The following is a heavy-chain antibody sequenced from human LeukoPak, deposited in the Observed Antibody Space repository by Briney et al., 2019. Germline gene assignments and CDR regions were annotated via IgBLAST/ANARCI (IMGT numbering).Heavy chain of an antibody. CDR3: ARHYEMATGWFDP. D-gene: IGHD5-24*01. V-gene: IGHV4-61*02. CDR1: GGSVTSGSYY. J-gene: IGHJ5*02. CDR2: IYTSGST. Sequence: PSQTLSLTCNVSGGSVTSGSYYWTWIRQPAGKGLEWIGRIYTSGSTNYNPSLKSRVTISVDTSKNQFSLKLSSVTAADTAVYYCARHYEMATGWFDPWGQGTLVTVSS.